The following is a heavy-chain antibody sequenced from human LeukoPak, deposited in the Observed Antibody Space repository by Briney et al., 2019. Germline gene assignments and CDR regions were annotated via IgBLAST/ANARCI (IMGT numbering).Heavy chain of an antibody. CDR2: VSAHNGNT. CDR1: GYTFTTYG. Sequence: GASVKVSCKASGYTFTTYGIAWVRQAPGQGLEWMGWVSAHNGNTNYAQSLQGRVTMTTDTSTNTAYMELRSLRSDDTAVYYCARDGYFDLWGRGTLVTVSS. CDR3: ARDGYFDL. V-gene: IGHV1-18*01. J-gene: IGHJ2*01.